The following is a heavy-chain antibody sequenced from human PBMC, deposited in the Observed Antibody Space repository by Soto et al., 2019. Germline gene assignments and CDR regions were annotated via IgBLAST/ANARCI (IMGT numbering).Heavy chain of an antibody. CDR2: INHGGSS. V-gene: IGHV4-34*01. CDR1: GGSFSGYY. CDR3: ARSITTKVVQTDAPDKYYFDS. D-gene: IGHD3-22*01. Sequence: SETLSLTCAVYGGSFSGYYWSWIRQSPGKGLEWIGEINHGGSSNYNPSLKSRLTISVDTSKNQFSLKLSSVTAADTAVFYCARSITTKVVQTDAPDKYYFDSWGQGTLVTVSS. J-gene: IGHJ4*02.